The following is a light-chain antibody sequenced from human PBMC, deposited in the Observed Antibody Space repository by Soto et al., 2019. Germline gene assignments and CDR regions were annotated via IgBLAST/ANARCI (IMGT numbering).Light chain of an antibody. CDR2: KAS. CDR3: QHYKSYPWT. CDR1: QSISSW. V-gene: IGKV1-5*03. J-gene: IGKJ1*01. Sequence: DIQMTQSPSTLSASVGDRVTVTCRASQSISSWLAWYQQKPGKAPKILNYKASSLESGVPSRFSGSGSGAGFTPTISNLQADDFSTYYRQHYKSYPWTFGQGTKVEIK.